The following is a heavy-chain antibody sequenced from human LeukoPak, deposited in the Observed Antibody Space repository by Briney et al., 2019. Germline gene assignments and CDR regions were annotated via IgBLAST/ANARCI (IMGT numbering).Heavy chain of an antibody. J-gene: IGHJ4*02. V-gene: IGHV1-46*01. CDR2: INPSGGST. CDR3: ARYGHSPFFDY. D-gene: IGHD4-17*01. CDR1: GYTFTNYH. Sequence: ASVKVSCKASGYTFTNYHMNWVRQAPGQGLEWMGIINPSGGSTTNARKFQGRVIMTRDMSTSAVYMELSSLRSEDTAVYFCARYGHSPFFDYWGQGTLVIVSS.